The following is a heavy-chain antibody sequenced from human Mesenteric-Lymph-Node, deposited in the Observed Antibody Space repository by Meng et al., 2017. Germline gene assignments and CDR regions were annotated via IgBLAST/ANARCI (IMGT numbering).Heavy chain of an antibody. Sequence: SVKVSCKASGDTSDTYAISWVRQAPGQGLEWMGGIIPIFGTTTYAQKFQGRVTITADTSTRTSYMELSSLRSEDTAVYYCARDLYDSSGYYLKYFHYWGQGTLVTVSS. CDR1: GDTSDTYA. CDR2: IIPIFGTT. J-gene: IGHJ4*02. V-gene: IGHV1-69*06. D-gene: IGHD3-22*01. CDR3: ARDLYDSSGYYLKYFHY.